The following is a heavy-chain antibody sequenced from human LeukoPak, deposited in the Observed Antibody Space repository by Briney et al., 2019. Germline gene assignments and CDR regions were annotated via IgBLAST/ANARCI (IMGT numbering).Heavy chain of an antibody. Sequence: ASVKVSCKASGYTFTGYYMHWVRQAPGQGLEWMGWINPNSGGTNYAQKFQGRVTMTRDTSISTAYMELSRLRSDDTAVYYCAKRGAIVVVPAAILGGGYYFDYWGQGTLVTVSS. J-gene: IGHJ4*02. V-gene: IGHV1-2*02. CDR2: INPNSGGT. D-gene: IGHD2-2*01. CDR3: AKRGAIVVVPAAILGGGYYFDY. CDR1: GYTFTGYY.